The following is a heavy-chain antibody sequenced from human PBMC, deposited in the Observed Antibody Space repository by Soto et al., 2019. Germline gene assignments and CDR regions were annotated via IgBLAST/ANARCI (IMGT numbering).Heavy chain of an antibody. V-gene: IGHV4-39*01. CDR2: IYYSGST. CDR1: CFSITSTSYS. D-gene: IGHD2-15*01. CDR3: ARRLGYCSGGSCYFNWFDP. Sequence: SDTLSLTCTIPCFSITSTSYSWGSIRQPPGKGLEWIGSIYYSGSTYYNPSLKSRVTISVDTSKNQFSLKLSSVTAADTAVYYCARRLGYCSGGSCYFNWFDPWGQGTLVTVS. J-gene: IGHJ5*02.